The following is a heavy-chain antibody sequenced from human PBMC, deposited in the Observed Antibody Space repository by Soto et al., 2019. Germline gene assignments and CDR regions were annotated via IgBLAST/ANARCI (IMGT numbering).Heavy chain of an antibody. CDR2: IVVGSGNT. J-gene: IGHJ6*02. Sequence: SVKVSCKASGFTFTSSAVQWVRQARGQRLEWIGWIVVGSGNTNYARKFQERVTITRDMSTSTAYMELSSLRSEDTAVYYCAAPGGITGTTDRSYYYYGMDVWGQGTTVTVSS. CDR3: AAPGGITGTTDRSYYYYGMDV. D-gene: IGHD1-20*01. CDR1: GFTFTSSA. V-gene: IGHV1-58*01.